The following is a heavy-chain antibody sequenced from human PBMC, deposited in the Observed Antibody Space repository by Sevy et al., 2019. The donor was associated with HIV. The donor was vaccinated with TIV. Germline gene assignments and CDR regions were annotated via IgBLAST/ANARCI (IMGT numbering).Heavy chain of an antibody. CDR2: LSYGGNNR. CDR3: ARGTCFFESPMVAFDV. CDR1: GFTFATYA. Sequence: GGSLRLSCAASGFTFATYAMHWVRQAPGKGLDWVAVLSYGGNNRNYAESVKGRFTISRDNARNTLYLQVDSLRPDDMAVYYCARGTCFFESPMVAFDVWGQGTMVTVSS. J-gene: IGHJ3*01. V-gene: IGHV3-30*04. D-gene: IGHD2-8*01.